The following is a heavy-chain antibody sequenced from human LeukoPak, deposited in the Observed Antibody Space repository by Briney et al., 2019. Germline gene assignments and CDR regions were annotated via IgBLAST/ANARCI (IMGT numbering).Heavy chain of an antibody. V-gene: IGHV4-39*07. CDR2: IYYSGST. CDR1: GGSISSSSYY. D-gene: IGHD2-15*01. J-gene: IGHJ4*02. Sequence: PSETLSLTCTVSGGSISSSSYYWGWIRQPPGRGLEWIGSIYYSGSTYYNPSLKSRVTISVDRSKNQFSLKLSSVTAADTAVYYCARDLVVVAAPYYFDYWGQGTLVTVSS. CDR3: ARDLVVVAAPYYFDY.